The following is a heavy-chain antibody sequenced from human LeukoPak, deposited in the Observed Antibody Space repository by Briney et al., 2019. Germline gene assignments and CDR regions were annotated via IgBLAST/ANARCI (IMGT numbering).Heavy chain of an antibody. J-gene: IGHJ4*02. CDR3: TTATVVWGVSAY. Sequence: PGGSLRLSCSAPGFIVTNGWMSWVRQAPGKGLEWVGRIKDRTDGRTTAYAAPVKGRFTISRGDSKNTVYLEMNSLKTEDTAVYFCTTATVVWGVSAYWGQGTLVTVSS. V-gene: IGHV3-15*01. D-gene: IGHD3-10*01. CDR2: IKDRTDGRTT. CDR1: GFIVTNGW.